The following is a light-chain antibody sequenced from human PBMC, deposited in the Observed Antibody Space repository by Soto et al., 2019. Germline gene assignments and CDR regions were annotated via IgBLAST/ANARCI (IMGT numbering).Light chain of an antibody. Sequence: QSVLTQPPSASGTPGQMVTISWAGGSCNVGSNTVNWYQQHPGTAPKLLIYSNNQRPSGVPDRFSGSKSGTSASLAISGLQSEDEADYYCAAWDDSLNGSNYVFGTGTKVTVL. CDR1: SCNVGSNT. J-gene: IGLJ1*01. CDR3: AAWDDSLNGSNYV. CDR2: SNN. V-gene: IGLV1-44*01.